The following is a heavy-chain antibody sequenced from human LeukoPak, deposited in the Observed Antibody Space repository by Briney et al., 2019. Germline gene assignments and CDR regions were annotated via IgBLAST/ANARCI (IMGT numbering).Heavy chain of an antibody. CDR1: GFTFSSYW. D-gene: IGHD1-1*01. CDR2: IYSDGSTT. J-gene: IGHJ4*02. V-gene: IGHV3-74*01. CDR3: ARGNWNPDF. Sequence: GGSLRLSCAASGFTFSSYWMHWVRQAPGKGLAWVSHIYSDGSTTNYADSVKGRFTISRDNAKNTVYLQMNSLRAEDTAVYYCARGNWNPDFWGQGTLVTVSS.